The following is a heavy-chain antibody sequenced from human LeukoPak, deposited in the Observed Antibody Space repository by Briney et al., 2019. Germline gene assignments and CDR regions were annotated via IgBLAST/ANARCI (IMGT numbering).Heavy chain of an antibody. J-gene: IGHJ4*02. D-gene: IGHD3-22*01. Sequence: PSETLSLTCTVSGGSISSYYWSWIRQPPGKGLEWIGYIYYSGSTNYNPSLKSRVTISVDTSKNQFSLKLSSVTAADTAVYYCARGAFPVDSSGYYYIFDYWGQGTLVTVSS. V-gene: IGHV4-59*12. CDR3: ARGAFPVDSSGYYYIFDY. CDR1: GGSISSYY. CDR2: IYYSGST.